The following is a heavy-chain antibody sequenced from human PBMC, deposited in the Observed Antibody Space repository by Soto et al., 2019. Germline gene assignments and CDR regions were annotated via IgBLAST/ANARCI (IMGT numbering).Heavy chain of an antibody. CDR3: ARHHFGSSSDY. Sequence: GGSLRLSCAASGFTFNTYSMNWVRQAPGKGLEWVSSISTGGTSIVYADSMRGRFSISRDNTNNSLYLQMNSLRAEDTAVYYCARHHFGSSSDYWGHGTLVTVSS. CDR1: GFTFNTYS. D-gene: IGHD3-10*01. CDR2: ISTGGTSI. V-gene: IGHV3-21*01. J-gene: IGHJ4*01.